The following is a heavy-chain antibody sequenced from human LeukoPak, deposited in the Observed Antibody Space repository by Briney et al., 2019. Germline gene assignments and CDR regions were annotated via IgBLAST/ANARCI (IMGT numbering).Heavy chain of an antibody. CDR3: ARGSFGIAAAGTQYFDY. J-gene: IGHJ4*02. Sequence: SETLSLTCAVSGYSISSGYYWGWIRQPPGKGLEWIGSIYHSGSTYYNPSLKSRVTISVDTSKNQFSLKLSSVTAADTAVYCCARGSFGIAAAGTQYFDYWGQGTLVTVCS. CDR2: IYHSGST. V-gene: IGHV4-38-2*01. D-gene: IGHD6-13*01. CDR1: GYSISSGYY.